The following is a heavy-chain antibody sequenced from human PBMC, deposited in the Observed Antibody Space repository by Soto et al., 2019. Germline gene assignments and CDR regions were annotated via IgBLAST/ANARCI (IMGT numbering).Heavy chain of an antibody. V-gene: IGHV3-30-3*01. CDR1: GFPFTDYS. CDR3: ARDPRWRELLLDY. Sequence: QVQLVESGGGVVQPGRSLRLSCAASGFPFTDYSLHWVRQAPGKGLEWVAIISNDGSDIDYADSVKGRFTISRDNSNNMLHLQMNSLRMEDSAVYYCARDPRWRELLLDYWSQGTLVTVSS. J-gene: IGHJ4*02. CDR2: ISNDGSDI. D-gene: IGHD3-10*01.